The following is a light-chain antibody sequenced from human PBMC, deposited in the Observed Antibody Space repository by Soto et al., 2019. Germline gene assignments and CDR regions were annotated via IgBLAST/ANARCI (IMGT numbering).Light chain of an antibody. CDR2: AAS. V-gene: IGKV1-39*01. Sequence: DIQMAQSPSSLSASVGDRVTITCRASQRISSYLNWYQQKPGKAPKLLIYAASSLQSGVPSRFSGSGSGADYTLTVSSLQREDFATYYCQQSYTTPPAFGQGTKVEIK. J-gene: IGKJ1*01. CDR1: QRISSY. CDR3: QQSYTTPPA.